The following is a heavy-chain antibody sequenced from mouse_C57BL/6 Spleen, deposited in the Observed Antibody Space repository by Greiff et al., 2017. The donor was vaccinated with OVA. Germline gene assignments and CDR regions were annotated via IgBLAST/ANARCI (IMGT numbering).Heavy chain of an antibody. CDR1: GYTFTDYE. CDR3: TRYGTTVVATGDY. J-gene: IGHJ2*01. D-gene: IGHD1-1*01. V-gene: IGHV1-15*01. Sequence: SGAELVRPGASVTLSCKASGYTFTDYEMHWVKQTPVHGLEWIGAIDPETGGTAYNQKFKGKAILTADKSSSTAYMELRSLTSEDSAVYYCTRYGTTVVATGDYWGQGTTLTVSS. CDR2: IDPETGGT.